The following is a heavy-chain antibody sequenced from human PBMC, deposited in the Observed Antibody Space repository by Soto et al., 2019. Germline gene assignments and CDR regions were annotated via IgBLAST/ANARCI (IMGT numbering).Heavy chain of an antibody. CDR3: TAKKDVSRGWFDP. D-gene: IGHD2-15*01. V-gene: IGHV3-15*07. CDR1: GFPFNNAW. CDR2: IKNKTYGETT. Sequence: GGSLRLSCKVYGFPFNNAWLNWVRQTPGKGLEWVGRIKNKTYGETTDYAAPVKGRFTISRDDSINTLYLQMDSLKTEDTAVYYCTAKKDVSRGWFDPWGQGTMVTVSS. J-gene: IGHJ5*02.